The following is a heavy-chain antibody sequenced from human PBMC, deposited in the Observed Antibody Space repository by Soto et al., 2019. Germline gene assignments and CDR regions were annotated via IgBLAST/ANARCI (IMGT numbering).Heavy chain of an antibody. J-gene: IGHJ4*02. D-gene: IGHD6-19*01. CDR3: ARGSSGSLFDY. CDR1: GITFSNYW. Sequence: GGSLRLSCAASGITFSNYWMHWVRQAPGKGLVWVSHINTDGSSTNYADSVEGRFTISRDNAKNTLYLQMNSLRAEDTAVYYCARGSSGSLFDYWGQGTLVTVSS. V-gene: IGHV3-74*01. CDR2: INTDGSST.